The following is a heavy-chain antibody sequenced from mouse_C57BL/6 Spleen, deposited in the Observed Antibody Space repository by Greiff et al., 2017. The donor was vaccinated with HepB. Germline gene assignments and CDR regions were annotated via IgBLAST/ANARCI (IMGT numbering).Heavy chain of an antibody. CDR3: AMSGGYYVYDGFDY. Sequence: VQLQQSGAELVRPGSSVKLSCKASGYTFTSYWMDWVKQRPGQGLEWIGNIYPSDSETHYNQKFKDKATLTVDKSSSTAYMQLSSLTSEDAAVYYCAMSGGYYVYDGFDYWGQGTTLTVSS. CDR2: IYPSDSET. D-gene: IGHD2-2*01. CDR1: GYTFTSYW. V-gene: IGHV1-61*01. J-gene: IGHJ2*01.